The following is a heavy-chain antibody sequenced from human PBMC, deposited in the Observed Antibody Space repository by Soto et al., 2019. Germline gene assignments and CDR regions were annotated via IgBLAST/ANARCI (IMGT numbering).Heavy chain of an antibody. CDR1: GGSVSSNTYS. CDR3: ARVLRDDYLSVVYGMDV. J-gene: IGHJ6*02. V-gene: IGHV4-61*01. CDR2: FFYSGGT. Sequence: SETLSLTCTVSGGSVSSNTYSWSCIRQPPGKGLEWIGYFFYSGGTNYNPSLKSRVTISVDTSKNQFSLKLRSVTAADTAVYYCARVLRDDYLSVVYGMDVWGQGTSVTVSS. D-gene: IGHD5-12*01.